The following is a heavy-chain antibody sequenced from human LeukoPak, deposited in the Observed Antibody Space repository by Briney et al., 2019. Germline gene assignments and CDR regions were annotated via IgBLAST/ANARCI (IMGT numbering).Heavy chain of an antibody. CDR2: INRDGSER. CDR1: GFTFSSYW. V-gene: IGHV3-7*03. CDR3: ARRNAMDV. J-gene: IGHJ6*02. Sequence: GGSLRLSCAASGFTFSSYWMSWVRQAPGKGLEWVANINRDGSERYYVDSVKGRFTISRDDAKSSLYLQMNSLRAEDTAVYYCARRNAMDVWGQGTTVIVFS.